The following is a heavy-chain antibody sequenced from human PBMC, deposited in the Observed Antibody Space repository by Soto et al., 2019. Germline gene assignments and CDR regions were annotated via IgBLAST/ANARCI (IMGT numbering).Heavy chain of an antibody. CDR1: GFTFSNYA. CDR3: AKRSNRPAARKSPIDY. Sequence: EVQVVESGGGLVQPGGSLRLSCAASGFTFSNYAMSWVRQAPGKGLEWVSTISDSGGSTYYADSVKGRVTISRDNSKNTMYLQMNSLRAEDTAVHDCAKRSNRPAARKSPIDYWGQGTLVTVSS. D-gene: IGHD2-2*01. J-gene: IGHJ4*02. V-gene: IGHV3-23*04. CDR2: ISDSGGST.